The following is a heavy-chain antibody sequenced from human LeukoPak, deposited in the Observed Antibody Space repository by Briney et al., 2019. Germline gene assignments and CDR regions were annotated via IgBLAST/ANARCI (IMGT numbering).Heavy chain of an antibody. CDR2: IFYSGST. Sequence: SETLSLTCTVSGGSISSSSYYWGWIRQPPGKGLEWIGSIFYSGSTYYNPSLKSRVTISIDTSKNQFSLKLSSVTAADTAVYYCARAEDGNQIDYWGQGTLVTVSS. CDR3: ARAEDGNQIDY. J-gene: IGHJ4*02. CDR1: GGSISSSSYY. V-gene: IGHV4-39*07. D-gene: IGHD5-24*01.